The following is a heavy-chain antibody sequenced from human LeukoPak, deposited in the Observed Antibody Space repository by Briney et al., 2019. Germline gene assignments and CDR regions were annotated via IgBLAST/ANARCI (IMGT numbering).Heavy chain of an antibody. J-gene: IGHJ3*01. CDR2: VTGDSGTT. CDR1: GFTFRNFA. V-gene: IGHV3-23*01. D-gene: IGHD3-3*01. CDR3: AKGWSGYFRSPFDL. Sequence: PGGSLRLSCVASGFTFRNFAMNWVRQAPGKGLEWVSVVTGDSGTTHYADSVKGRVTISRGNSKNTVYLQMNSLRAEDTAIYYCAKGWSGYFRSPFDLWGRGTMVTVSS.